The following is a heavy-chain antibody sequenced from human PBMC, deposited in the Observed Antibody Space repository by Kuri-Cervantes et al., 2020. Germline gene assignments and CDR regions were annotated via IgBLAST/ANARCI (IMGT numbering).Heavy chain of an antibody. Sequence: ASVKVSCKASGYTFTYRYLHWVRQAPGQALEWMGWISAYNGDTNYAQKLQGRVTMTTDTSTSTAYMELRSLRSDDTAVYYCARTRSQIGYCSSWGQGTLVTVSS. D-gene: IGHD2-2*01. CDR2: ISAYNGDT. CDR1: GYTFTYRY. CDR3: ARTRSQIGYCSS. V-gene: IGHV1-18*04. J-gene: IGHJ4*02.